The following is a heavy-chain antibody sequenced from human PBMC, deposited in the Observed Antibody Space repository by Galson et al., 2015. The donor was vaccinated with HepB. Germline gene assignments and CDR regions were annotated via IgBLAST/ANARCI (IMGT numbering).Heavy chain of an antibody. D-gene: IGHD4-23*01. CDR2: ISGSGGNT. Sequence: SLRLSCAASGFTFTSYAMSWVRQVPGKGLEWVSVISGSGGNTYYADSVKGRFTISRDNSKNTLYLQMNSLRVEDTAVFYCAKTSVAGGINPVDDYWGQGTLVTVSS. CDR3: AKTSVAGGINPVDDY. V-gene: IGHV3-23*01. J-gene: IGHJ4*02. CDR1: GFTFTSYA.